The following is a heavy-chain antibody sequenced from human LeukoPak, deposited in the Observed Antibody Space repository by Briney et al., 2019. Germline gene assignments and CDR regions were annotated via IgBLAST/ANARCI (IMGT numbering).Heavy chain of an antibody. CDR2: IDTSGNT. V-gene: IGHV4-4*07. D-gene: IGHD5-18*01. J-gene: IGHJ4*02. Sequence: SETLSLTCTVSGGSISGNYWSWIRQPAGKGLEWLGRIDTSGNTNYKPSLKSRVTMSVDTSKSQFSLKLSSVTAADTAVYYCARGENTAHDYWGQGTLVTVSS. CDR1: GGSISGNY. CDR3: ARGENTAHDY.